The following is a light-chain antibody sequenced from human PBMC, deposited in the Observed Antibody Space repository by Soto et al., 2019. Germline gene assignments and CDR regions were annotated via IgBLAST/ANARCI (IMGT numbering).Light chain of an antibody. Sequence: EIVLTQTPGTLSLSPGERATLSCRASQSVTSSHLAWYQQKPGQAPRLLIYGASTRATGIPDSFSGSGSGTDFTLTISRLEPEDFAVYYCQQYDSSPFTFGPGTKVDIK. J-gene: IGKJ3*01. CDR3: QQYDSSPFT. V-gene: IGKV3-20*01. CDR1: QSVTSSH. CDR2: GAS.